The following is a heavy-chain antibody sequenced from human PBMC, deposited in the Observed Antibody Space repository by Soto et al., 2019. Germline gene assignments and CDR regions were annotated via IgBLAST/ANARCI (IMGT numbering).Heavy chain of an antibody. D-gene: IGHD2-8*01. CDR1: GYSFTSYW. Sequence: PGESLKISCKGSGYSFTSYWISWVRQMPGKGLEWMGRIDPSDSYTNCSPSFQGHVTISADKSISTAYLQWSSLKASDTAMYYCASQSLYCTNGVCPFTDYWGQGTLVTVSS. CDR3: ASQSLYCTNGVCPFTDY. CDR2: IDPSDSYT. J-gene: IGHJ4*02. V-gene: IGHV5-10-1*01.